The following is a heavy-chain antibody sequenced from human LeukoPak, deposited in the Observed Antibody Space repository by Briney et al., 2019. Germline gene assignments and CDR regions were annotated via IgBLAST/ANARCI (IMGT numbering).Heavy chain of an antibody. D-gene: IGHD3-10*01. Sequence: GESLKISCKASGYHFRDYWIGWVRQMPGKGLEWMGIIYPGDSDATYGPSFQGQVTISADKSINTAFLQWNSLKASDSGMYHCAIGDTGGWFDPWGQGTPVTVSS. CDR2: IYPGDSDA. CDR1: GYHFRDYW. J-gene: IGHJ5*02. CDR3: AIGDTGGWFDP. V-gene: IGHV5-51*01.